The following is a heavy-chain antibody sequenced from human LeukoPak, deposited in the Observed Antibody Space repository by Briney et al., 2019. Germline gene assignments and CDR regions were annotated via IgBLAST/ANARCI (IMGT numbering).Heavy chain of an antibody. CDR3: ARHGGSGSQHYYYYGMDV. J-gene: IGHJ6*02. CDR1: GGSISSYY. V-gene: IGHV4-59*08. CDR2: IYYSGST. D-gene: IGHD3-10*01. Sequence: SETLSLTCTASGGSISSYYWSWIRQPPGKGLEWIGYIYYSGSTNYNPSLKSRVTISVDTSKNQFSLKLSSVTAADTAVYYCARHGGSGSQHYYYYGMDVWGQGTTVTVSS.